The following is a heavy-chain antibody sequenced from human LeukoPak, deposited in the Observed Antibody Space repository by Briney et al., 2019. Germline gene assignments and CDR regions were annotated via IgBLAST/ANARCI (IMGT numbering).Heavy chain of an antibody. CDR2: ISSGGDSI. J-gene: IGHJ6*03. V-gene: IGHV3-11*04. CDR1: GITFSDHY. Sequence: GGSLRLSCAASGITFSDHYMSWIRQAPGKGLEWLSYISSGGDSIYYADSVKGRFTISRDNAKNSVSLQMNSPRAEDTAVYYCARPTYYYYYMDVWGKGTTVTVSS. CDR3: ARPTYYYYYMDV. D-gene: IGHD1-26*01.